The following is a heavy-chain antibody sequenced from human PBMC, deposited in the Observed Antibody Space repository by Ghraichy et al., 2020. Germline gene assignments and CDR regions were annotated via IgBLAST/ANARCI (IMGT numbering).Heavy chain of an antibody. V-gene: IGHV3-23*01. CDR1: GFTFSSYA. Sequence: GGSLRLSCAASGFTFSSYAMSWVRQAPGKGLEWVSAISGSGGSTYYADSVKGRFTISRDNSKNTLYLQMNSLRAEDTAVYYCAKTGVIRGAGYGMDVWGQGTTVTVSS. J-gene: IGHJ6*02. CDR3: AKTGVIRGAGYGMDV. D-gene: IGHD7-27*01. CDR2: ISGSGGST.